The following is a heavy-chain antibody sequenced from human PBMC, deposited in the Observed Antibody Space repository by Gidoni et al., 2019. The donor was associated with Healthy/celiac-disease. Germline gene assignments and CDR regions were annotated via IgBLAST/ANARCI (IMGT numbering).Heavy chain of an antibody. D-gene: IGHD1-26*01. CDR3: ARAAPSVGATSPAYYFDY. CDR2: IYYSGST. CDR1: GGSISSGDYY. J-gene: IGHJ4*02. Sequence: QVQLQESGPGLVKPSQTLSLTCTVSGGSISSGDYYWSWIRQPPGKGLEWIGYIYYSGSTYYNPSLKSRVTISVDTSKNQFSLKLSSVTAADTAVYYCARAAPSVGATSPAYYFDYWGQGTLVTVSS. V-gene: IGHV4-30-4*01.